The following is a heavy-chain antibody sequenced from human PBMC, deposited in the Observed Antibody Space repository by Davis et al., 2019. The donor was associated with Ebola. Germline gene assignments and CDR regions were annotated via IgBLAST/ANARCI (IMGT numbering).Heavy chain of an antibody. Sequence: GESLKISCTASGLTLSKHAVHWVRQAPGKGLEWVAVISADGDTKYYADSVKGRFTISRDNSKNTVSLLMDSLSSDDATVYYCARAFLHENLGYWGQGALVSVSS. CDR2: ISADGDTK. CDR3: ARAFLHENLGY. CDR1: GLTLSKHA. J-gene: IGHJ4*02. D-gene: IGHD1-14*01. V-gene: IGHV3-30-3*01.